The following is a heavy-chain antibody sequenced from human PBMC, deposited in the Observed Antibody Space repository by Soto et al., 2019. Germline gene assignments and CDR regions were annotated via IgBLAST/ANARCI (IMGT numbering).Heavy chain of an antibody. J-gene: IGHJ4*02. V-gene: IGHV1-69*13. CDR3: ARVPSLYDSSGYADY. CDR1: GGTFSSYA. CDR2: IIPIFGTA. D-gene: IGHD3-22*01. Sequence: SVKVSCKASGGTFSSYAISWVRQAPGQGLEWMGGIIPIFGTANYAQKFQGRVTITADESASTAYMELSSLRSEDTAVYYCARVPSLYDSSGYADYWGQGTLVTVSS.